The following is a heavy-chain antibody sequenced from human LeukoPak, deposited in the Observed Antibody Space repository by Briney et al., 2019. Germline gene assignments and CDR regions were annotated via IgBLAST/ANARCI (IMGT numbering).Heavy chain of an antibody. V-gene: IGHV4-59*01. J-gene: IGHJ4*02. D-gene: IGHD4-23*01. CDR2: IYYSGST. CDR1: GGSINSYY. Sequence: SETLSLTCTVSGGSINSYYWTWIRQPPRKGLEWIGYIYYSGSTNYNPSLKSRVTISVDTSKNQFSLKLSSVTAADTAVYYCVRGVTDVHFDSWGQGTLVTVSS. CDR3: VRGVTDVHFDS.